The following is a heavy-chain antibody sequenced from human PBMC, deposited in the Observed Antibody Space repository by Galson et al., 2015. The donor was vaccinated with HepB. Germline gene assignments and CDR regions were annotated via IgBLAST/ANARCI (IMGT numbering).Heavy chain of an antibody. D-gene: IGHD6-13*01. CDR3: ARAMGQQLVLADY. CDR1: GFTFSSYA. V-gene: IGHV3-30*04. J-gene: IGHJ4*02. CDR2: ISYDGSNK. Sequence: SLRLSCAASGFTFSSYAMHWVRQAPGKGLEWVAVISYDGSNKYYADSVKGRFTISRDNSKNTLYLQMNSLRAEDTAVYYCARAMGQQLVLADYWGQGTLVTVSS.